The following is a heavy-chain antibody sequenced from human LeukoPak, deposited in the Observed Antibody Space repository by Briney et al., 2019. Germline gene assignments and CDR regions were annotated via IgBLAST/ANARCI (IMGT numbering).Heavy chain of an antibody. J-gene: IGHJ5*02. D-gene: IGHD1-26*01. CDR2: ISSSSSYI. Sequence: SGGSLRLSCAASGFTFSSYSMNWVRQAPGKGLEWVSSISSSSSYIYYADSVKGRFTISRDNAKNSLYLQMNSLRAEDTAVYYCARAGSGRSPDWFDPWGQGTLVTVSS. CDR3: ARAGSGRSPDWFDP. CDR1: GFTFSSYS. V-gene: IGHV3-21*01.